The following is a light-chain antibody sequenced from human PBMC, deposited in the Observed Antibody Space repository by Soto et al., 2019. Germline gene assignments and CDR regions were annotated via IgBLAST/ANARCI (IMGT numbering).Light chain of an antibody. Sequence: DIQMTQSPSTLSASVGDRVAITCRASQSISNWLAWYQQKSGKAPKLLIYRSSSLQSGVPSRFSGSRSGTEFTLTISNLQPDDFATYHCQQYNSYPYTFGQGTKLEIK. CDR2: RSS. CDR3: QQYNSYPYT. CDR1: QSISNW. V-gene: IGKV1-5*03. J-gene: IGKJ2*01.